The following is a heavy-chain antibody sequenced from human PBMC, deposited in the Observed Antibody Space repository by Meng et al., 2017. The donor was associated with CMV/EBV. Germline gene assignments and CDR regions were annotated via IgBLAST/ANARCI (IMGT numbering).Heavy chain of an antibody. V-gene: IGHV3-20*04. CDR3: ARGYQLKPFDL. J-gene: IGHJ3*01. CDR2: INWNGGNT. D-gene: IGHD2-2*01. Sequence: GGSLRLSCAASGFTFDDYGMSWVRQAPGKGLEWVPGINWNGGNTGYVDSVKGRFTISRDSAKNSLYLQMNSLRAEDTALYYCARGYQLKPFDLWGQGTMVTVSS. CDR1: GFTFDDYG.